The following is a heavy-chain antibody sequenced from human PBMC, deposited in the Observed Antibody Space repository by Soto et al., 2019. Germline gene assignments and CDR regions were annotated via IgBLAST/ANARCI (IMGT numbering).Heavy chain of an antibody. CDR1: GGSFSGYY. J-gene: IGHJ2*01. Sequence: QVQLQQWGAGLLKPSETLSLTCAVYGGSFSGYYWSWIRQPPGKGLEWIGEIKHSGSTNYNPSLKSRVTISVDTSKNQFSLKLSSVTAADTAVYYCARGGYMVRGAGYFDLWGRGTLVTVSS. V-gene: IGHV4-34*01. CDR3: ARGGYMVRGAGYFDL. CDR2: IKHSGST. D-gene: IGHD3-10*01.